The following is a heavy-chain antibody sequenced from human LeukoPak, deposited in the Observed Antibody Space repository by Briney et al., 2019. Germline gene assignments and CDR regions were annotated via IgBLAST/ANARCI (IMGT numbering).Heavy chain of an antibody. J-gene: IGHJ5*02. Sequence: GASVKVSCKASGYTFIGYYMHWVRQAPGQGLEWMGWINPNSGGTNYAQKFQGRVTMTRDTSISTAYMELSRLRSDDTAVYYCARDSKVENGWFGSNWFDPWGQGTLVTVSS. CDR2: INPNSGGT. V-gene: IGHV1-2*02. CDR1: GYTFIGYY. CDR3: ARDSKVENGWFGSNWFDP. D-gene: IGHD3-10*01.